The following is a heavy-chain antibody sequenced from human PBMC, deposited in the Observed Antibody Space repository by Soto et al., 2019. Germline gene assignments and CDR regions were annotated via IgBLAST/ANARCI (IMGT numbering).Heavy chain of an antibody. J-gene: IGHJ4*02. CDR2: ISGTGGST. Sequence: EVQLLQSGGGLVQPGGSLRLSCAASGFTFSSYAMSWVLQTPGKGLEWVSTISGTGGSTYYPDSVKGRFTISRDNSKNTVYLPMNSLRAEAAAVYYCAKEMTSGYYFFDYWGKGTLVTVSA. D-gene: IGHD3-22*01. CDR3: AKEMTSGYYFFDY. CDR1: GFTFSSYA. V-gene: IGHV3-23*01.